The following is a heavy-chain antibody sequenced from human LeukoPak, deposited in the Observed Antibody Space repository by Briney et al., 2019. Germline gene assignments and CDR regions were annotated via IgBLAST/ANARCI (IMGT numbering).Heavy chain of an antibody. CDR2: IYSGGST. Sequence: QPGGSLRLSCAASGFTVSSNYMSWVRQAPGKGLEWVSVIYSGGSTYYADSVKGRFTISRDNAKNSLYLQMNSLRAEDTAVYYCATDGGPAYSSSWYLYWGQGSLVTVSS. J-gene: IGHJ4*02. CDR1: GFTVSSNY. CDR3: ATDGGPAYSSSWYLY. V-gene: IGHV3-53*01. D-gene: IGHD6-13*01.